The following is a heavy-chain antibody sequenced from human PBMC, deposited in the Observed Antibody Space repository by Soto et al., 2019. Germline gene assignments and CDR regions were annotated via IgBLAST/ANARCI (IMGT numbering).Heavy chain of an antibody. CDR2: IYWNDDK. CDR1: GFSLSTSGVG. Sequence: QITLKESGPTLVKPTQTLTLTCTFSGFSLSTSGVGVGWIRQPPGKALEWLALIYWNDDKRYSPSLKSRLTITKDTSKNQVVLTMTNMDPVDTATYYCARTSQTGGSYYTLFDYWGQGTLVTVSS. D-gene: IGHD1-26*01. J-gene: IGHJ4*02. CDR3: ARTSQTGGSYYTLFDY. V-gene: IGHV2-5*01.